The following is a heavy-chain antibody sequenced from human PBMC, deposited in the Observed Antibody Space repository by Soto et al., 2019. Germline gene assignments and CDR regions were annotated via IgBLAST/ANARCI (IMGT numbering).Heavy chain of an antibody. V-gene: IGHV1-69*13. CDR1: GGTFSSYA. J-gene: IGHJ1*01. D-gene: IGHD1-1*01. Sequence: SVKVSCKASGGTFSSYAISWVRQAPGQGLECMGGIIPVFGTANYAQKFQGRVTINADESTSTVYMELSSLRSEDTAVYYCTRGWNDFPHWGQGTLVTVSS. CDR2: IIPVFGTA. CDR3: TRGWNDFPH.